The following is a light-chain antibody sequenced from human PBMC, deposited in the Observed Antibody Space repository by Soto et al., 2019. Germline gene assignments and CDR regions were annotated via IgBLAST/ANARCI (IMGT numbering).Light chain of an antibody. V-gene: IGKV1-8*01. J-gene: IGKJ2*01. CDR3: QQYYSYPRT. Sequence: AIRMTQSPSSFSASTGDRVTITCRASQGISSYLAWYQQKPGKAPKLLIYAASTLQSGVPPRFSGSGSGTDFTLTISCLQSEDFATYHCQQYYSYPRTFGQGTKLEIK. CDR1: QGISSY. CDR2: AAS.